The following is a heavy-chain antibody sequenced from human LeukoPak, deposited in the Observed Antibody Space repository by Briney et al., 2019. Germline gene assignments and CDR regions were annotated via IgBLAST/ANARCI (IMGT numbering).Heavy chain of an antibody. CDR1: GYTLTELS. D-gene: IGHD1-1*01. J-gene: IGHJ4*02. CDR2: INPNSGGT. V-gene: IGHV1-2*02. Sequence: GASVKVSCKVSGYTLTELSMHWVRQAPRQGLEWMGWINPNSGGTNYAQKFQGRVTMTRDTSISTAYMELSRLRSDDTAVYYCARLYNWNDKTFDYWGQGTLVTVSS. CDR3: ARLYNWNDKTFDY.